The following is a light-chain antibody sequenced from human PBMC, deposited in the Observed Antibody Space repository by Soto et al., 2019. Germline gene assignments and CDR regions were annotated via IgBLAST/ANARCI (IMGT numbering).Light chain of an antibody. CDR2: DAS. V-gene: IGKV1-13*02. J-gene: IGKJ4*01. Sequence: AIQLTQSPSSLSASVGDRVTITCRASQGISSALAWYQQKPGKAPKLLIYDASSLEGGVPSRFSGSGSGTDFTLTISSLQPEDFATYYCQQFNSYLFGGGTKVEIK. CDR1: QGISSA. CDR3: QQFNSYL.